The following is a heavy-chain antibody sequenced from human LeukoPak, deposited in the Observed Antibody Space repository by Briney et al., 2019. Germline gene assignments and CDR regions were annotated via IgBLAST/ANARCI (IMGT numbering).Heavy chain of an antibody. V-gene: IGHV3-30-3*01. CDR1: GFTFSDYP. J-gene: IGHJ5*02. CDR3: ARDHARILGGGWFDP. CDR2: ISYHGVNK. Sequence: GGSLRLSCAASGFTFSDYPMHWVRQAPGKGLEWMAVISYHGVNKYYADSVNGRFTISRDNSKNTVFLQMNSLRPEDTALYYCARDHARILGGGWFDPWGQGTLVTVSS. D-gene: IGHD2-21*01.